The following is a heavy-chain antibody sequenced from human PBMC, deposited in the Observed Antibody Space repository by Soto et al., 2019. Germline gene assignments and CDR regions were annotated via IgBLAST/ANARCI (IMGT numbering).Heavy chain of an antibody. CDR1: GYTFTSYR. V-gene: IGHV1-18*01. Sequence: SLVKLSCKASGYTFTSYRISWVRQAPEQGLEWMGWISAYNGNTNYAQKLQGRVTMTTDTSTSTAYMELRSLRSDDTAVYYCARDSRQVSINNGFDPWGEGTLVTVSS. CDR2: ISAYNGNT. CDR3: ARDSRQVSINNGFDP. J-gene: IGHJ5*02.